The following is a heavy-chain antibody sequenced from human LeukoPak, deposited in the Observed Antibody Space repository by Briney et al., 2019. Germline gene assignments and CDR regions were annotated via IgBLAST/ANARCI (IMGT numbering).Heavy chain of an antibody. V-gene: IGHV3-21*01. D-gene: IGHD5-12*01. CDR3: ARRDIVATRNAFDI. CDR1: GFTFSSYS. Sequence: GGSLRLSCAASGFTFSSYSMNWVRQAPGKGLEWVSSISSNSSYIYYADSVKGRFTISRDNAKNSLYLQMNSLRAEDTAVYYCARRDIVATRNAFDIWGQGTMVTVSS. J-gene: IGHJ3*02. CDR2: ISSNSSYI.